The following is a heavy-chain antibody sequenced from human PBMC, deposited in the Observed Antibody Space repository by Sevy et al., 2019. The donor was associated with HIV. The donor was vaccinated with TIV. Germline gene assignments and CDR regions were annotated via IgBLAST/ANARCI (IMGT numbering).Heavy chain of an antibody. D-gene: IGHD6-6*01. V-gene: IGHV3-21*01. J-gene: IGHJ3*02. CDR3: ARGVQTYDAFDI. CDR2: ISGLSNYI. Sequence: GGSLRLSCAASGFSFSSYSLNWVRQAPGKGLEWVSYISGLSNYIYYADSVKGRFSISRDNAKDSVFLQMNSLRAEDAAIYYCARGVQTYDAFDIWGQGTMVTVSS. CDR1: GFSFSSYS.